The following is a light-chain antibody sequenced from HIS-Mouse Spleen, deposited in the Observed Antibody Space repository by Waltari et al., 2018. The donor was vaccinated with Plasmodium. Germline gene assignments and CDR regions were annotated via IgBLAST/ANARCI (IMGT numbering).Light chain of an antibody. J-gene: IGLJ3*02. Sequence: SSELTQDPAVSVALGQTVRITCQGYRLSSYYSSWYQQKPGQAPVLVIYGKNNRPSGIPDRFSGSSSGNTASLTITGAQAEDEADYYCNSRDSSGNHQVFGGGTKLTVL. CDR1: RLSSYY. CDR3: NSRDSSGNHQV. V-gene: IGLV3-19*01. CDR2: GKN.